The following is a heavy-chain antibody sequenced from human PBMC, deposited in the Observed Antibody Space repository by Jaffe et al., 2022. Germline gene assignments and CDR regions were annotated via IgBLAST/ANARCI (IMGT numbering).Heavy chain of an antibody. J-gene: IGHJ3*02. Sequence: EVQLVESGGGLVQPGGSLRLSCAASGFTFSSYEMNWVRQAPGKGLEWVSYISSSGSTIYYADSVKGRFTISRDNAKNSLYLQMNSLRAEDTAVYYCARTEGSGSYSWNDAFDIWGQGTMVTVSS. CDR1: GFTFSSYE. CDR2: ISSSGSTI. D-gene: IGHD3-10*01. V-gene: IGHV3-48*03. CDR3: ARTEGSGSYSWNDAFDI.